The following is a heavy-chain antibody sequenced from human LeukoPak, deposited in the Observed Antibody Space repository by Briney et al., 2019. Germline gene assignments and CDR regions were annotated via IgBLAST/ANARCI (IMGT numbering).Heavy chain of an antibody. CDR1: GFTFSSYS. CDR3: ARAQDDYSNLQPFDY. CDR2: ISSSSSYI. V-gene: IGHV3-21*01. J-gene: IGHJ4*02. Sequence: PGGSLRLSCAASGFTFSSYSMNWVRQAPGKGLEWVSSISSSSSYIYYADSVKGRFTISRDNAKNSLYLQMNSLRAEDTAVYYCARAQDDYSNLQPFDYWGQGTLVTVSS. D-gene: IGHD4-11*01.